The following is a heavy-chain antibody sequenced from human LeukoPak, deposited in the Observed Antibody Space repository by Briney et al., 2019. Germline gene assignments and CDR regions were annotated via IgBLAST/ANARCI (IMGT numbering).Heavy chain of an antibody. V-gene: IGHV3-73*01. CDR3: SRSGGDGATGE. J-gene: IGHJ4*02. Sequence: GGSLKLSCATSRFTFSASAINWVRQASGKGLEWVGRIASRGKNYATEYAASVKGRFTISRDDSKNTAYLQMNSLKTEDTAVYYCSRSGGDGATGEWGQGTLVTVSS. D-gene: IGHD1-26*01. CDR2: IASRGKNYAT. CDR1: RFTFSASA.